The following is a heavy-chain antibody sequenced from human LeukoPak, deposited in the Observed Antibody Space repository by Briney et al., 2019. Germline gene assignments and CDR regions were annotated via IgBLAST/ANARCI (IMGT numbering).Heavy chain of an antibody. J-gene: IGHJ6*02. V-gene: IGHV4-34*01. D-gene: IGHD1-26*01. Sequence: SETLSLTCAVYGGSFSGYYWSWIRQPPGKGLEWIGEINHSGSTNYNPSLKSRVTISVDTSKNQFSLKLSSVTAADTAVYYCASGVGATPGYCYGMDVWGQGTTVTVSS. CDR1: GGSFSGYY. CDR3: ASGVGATPGYCYGMDV. CDR2: INHSGST.